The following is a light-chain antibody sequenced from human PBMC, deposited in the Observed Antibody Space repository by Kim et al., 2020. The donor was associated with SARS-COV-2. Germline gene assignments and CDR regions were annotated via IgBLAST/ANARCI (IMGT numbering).Light chain of an antibody. CDR2: EVT. Sequence: QSVAISCTGTSSDVGGYNYVSWYQQHPGRAPKLLISEVTKRPSGVPDRFSGSKSGNTASLTVSGLQAEDEADYYCASHAGTNTYVFGTGTKVTVL. CDR1: SSDVGGYNY. J-gene: IGLJ1*01. CDR3: ASHAGTNTYV. V-gene: IGLV2-8*01.